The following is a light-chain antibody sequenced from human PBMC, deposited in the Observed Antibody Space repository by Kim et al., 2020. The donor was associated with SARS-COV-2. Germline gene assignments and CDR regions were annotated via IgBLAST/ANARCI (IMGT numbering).Light chain of an antibody. J-gene: IGKJ2*01. Sequence: LSPGERATLSCRASQSVSSSYLAWYQHRPGQAPRLLMYGASSRATGIPDRFSGTGSGTDFSLTISRLEPEDFAVYDCQQFGRSPYTFGQGTKLEI. V-gene: IGKV3-20*01. CDR1: QSVSSSY. CDR3: QQFGRSPYT. CDR2: GAS.